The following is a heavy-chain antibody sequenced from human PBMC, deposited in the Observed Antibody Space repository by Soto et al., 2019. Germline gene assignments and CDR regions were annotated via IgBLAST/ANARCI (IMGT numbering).Heavy chain of an antibody. CDR3: ARDQLGARGDY. CDR1: GYTFTSYG. V-gene: IGHV1-18*04. CDR2: IGVYNNNR. J-gene: IGHJ4*02. Sequence: QVQLVQSGAEVKKPGASVKVSCKASGYTFTSYGISWVRQAPGQGLEWMGWIGVYNNNRNYAQKVQGRVTMTTDTSTTTAYMELRSLISDDTAVYYWARDQLGARGDYWGQGTLVTVSS. D-gene: IGHD1-1*01.